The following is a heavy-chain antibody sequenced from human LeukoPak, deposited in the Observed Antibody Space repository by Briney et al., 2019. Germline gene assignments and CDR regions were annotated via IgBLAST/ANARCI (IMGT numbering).Heavy chain of an antibody. V-gene: IGHV1-69*05. CDR1: GGTFSSYA. CDR2: IIPIFGTA. J-gene: IGHJ4*02. Sequence: GASVKVSCKASGGTFSSYAISWVRQAPGQGLEWMGRIIPIFGTANYAQKFQGRVTITTDESTSTAYMELSSLRSEDTAVYYCARSPYDILTDYYNRYFDYWGQGTLVTVSS. CDR3: ARSPYDILTDYYNRYFDY. D-gene: IGHD3-9*01.